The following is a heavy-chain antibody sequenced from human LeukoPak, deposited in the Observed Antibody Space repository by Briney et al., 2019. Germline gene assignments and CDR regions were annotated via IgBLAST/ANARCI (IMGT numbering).Heavy chain of an antibody. V-gene: IGHV1-18*01. D-gene: IGHD5-18*01. CDR1: GYTFTSYG. CDR3: AGSFIKVWGGGDAFDI. J-gene: IGHJ3*02. CDR2: ISAYNGNT. Sequence: ASVKVSCKASGYTFTSYGISWVRQAPGQGLEWMGWISAYNGNTNYAQKLQGRVTMTTDTSTSTAYMELRSLRSDDTAVYDCAGSFIKVWGGGDAFDIWGQGTMVTVSS.